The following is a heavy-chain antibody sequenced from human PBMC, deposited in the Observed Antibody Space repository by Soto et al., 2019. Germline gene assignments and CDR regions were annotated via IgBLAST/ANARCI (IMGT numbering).Heavy chain of an antibody. D-gene: IGHD2-15*01. Sequence: EVQLVESGGGLVQPGGSLRLSCAASGFTFSIHEMNWVRQAPGKGLEWVSYISSIGVATYYADSVKGRFTISRDNAKNSLYLEMNSLRGEDTAGYYCAREGRVGGFDYRGQGTPVTVSS. V-gene: IGHV3-48*03. CDR2: ISSIGVAT. CDR3: AREGRVGGFDY. CDR1: GFTFSIHE. J-gene: IGHJ4*02.